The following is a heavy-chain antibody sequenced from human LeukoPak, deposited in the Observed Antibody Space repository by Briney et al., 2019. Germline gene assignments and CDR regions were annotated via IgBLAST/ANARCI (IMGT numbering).Heavy chain of an antibody. D-gene: IGHD3-9*01. Sequence: ASVKVSCKASGYTFTSYGISWVRQAPGQGLEWMGWISAYNGNTNYAQKLQGRVTMTTDTSTSTAYMELRSLRSDDTAVYYCARGGSYDILTGYYPIDYWGQGTLVTVSS. CDR3: ARGGSYDILTGYYPIDY. CDR1: GYTFTSYG. V-gene: IGHV1-18*01. J-gene: IGHJ4*02. CDR2: ISAYNGNT.